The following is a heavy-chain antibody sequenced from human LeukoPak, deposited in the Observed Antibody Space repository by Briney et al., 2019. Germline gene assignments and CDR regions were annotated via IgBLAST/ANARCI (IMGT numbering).Heavy chain of an antibody. D-gene: IGHD1/OR15-1a*01. J-gene: IGHJ4*02. V-gene: IGHV3-21*04. CDR2: ISSSSSSI. CDR1: GFTFSTYS. Sequence: GGSLRLSCAASGFTFSTYSMNWVRQAPGKGLEWVSSISSSSSSIYYADSVKGRFTISRDNAKDSLYLQMNGLRAEDTAVYYCAKAWLEQGGMFDYWGQGTLVTVSS. CDR3: AKAWLEQGGMFDY.